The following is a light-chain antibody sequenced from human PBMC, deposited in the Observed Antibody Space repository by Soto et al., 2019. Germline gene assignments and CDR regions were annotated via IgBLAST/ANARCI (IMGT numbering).Light chain of an antibody. CDR1: TANIGTNT. Sequence: QSVLTQPPSASGTPGQRVTISCSGSTANIGTNTVNWFQHLPGSAPKLLIYTNDQRPSGVPDRFSGSRSGTSAYLAISGLQSEDEADSYCATWDDSVYVFGTGTKV. J-gene: IGLJ1*01. CDR2: TND. V-gene: IGLV1-44*01. CDR3: ATWDDSVYV.